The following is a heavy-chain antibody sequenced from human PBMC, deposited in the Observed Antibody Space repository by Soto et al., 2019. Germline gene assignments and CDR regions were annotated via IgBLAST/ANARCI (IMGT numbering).Heavy chain of an antibody. V-gene: IGHV3-15*01. CDR3: ATVGYCCGDWCYASYYGMDV. CDR1: GLTFKNAW. J-gene: IGHJ6*02. Sequence: EVQLVESGGGLVKPGGSLRLSCAASGLTFKNAWMTWVRRAPGKGLEWIGRIKNKADGGTTDYAAPVKGRFIISRDDSKNMLYLQMHSLKAEDTAVYYCATVGYCCGDWCYASYYGMDVWGQGTTVTVSS. D-gene: IGHD2-21*02. CDR2: IKNKADGGTT.